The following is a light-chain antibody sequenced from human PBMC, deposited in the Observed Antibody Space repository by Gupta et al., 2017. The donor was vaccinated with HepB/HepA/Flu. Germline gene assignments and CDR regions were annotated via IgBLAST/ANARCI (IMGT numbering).Light chain of an antibody. Sequence: ELVLTQSPGTLSLSPGESATLSCRASQSVSGSYLAWYQQKPGQTPRLLIYVASRRATGIPDRFRGSGSGTDFTLTISRLEPEDFAVYYCQQYGRTPPYTFGQGTKVEIK. V-gene: IGKV3-20*01. CDR3: QQYGRTPPYT. CDR1: QSVSGSY. CDR2: VAS. J-gene: IGKJ2*01.